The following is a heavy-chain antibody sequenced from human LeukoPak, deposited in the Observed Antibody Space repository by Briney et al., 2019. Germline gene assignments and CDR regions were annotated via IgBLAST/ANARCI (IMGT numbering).Heavy chain of an antibody. CDR3: AKDEAPVTSIPYYFDY. CDR1: GFTFSYYG. V-gene: IGHV3-30*18. Sequence: PGRSLRLSCVASGFTFSYYGMHWVRQAPGKGLEWVAVISYAGSNKYYADSVKGRFSISRDNSKNTLFLQMNSLRAEDTAVYYCAKDEAPVTSIPYYFDYWGQGTLVTVSS. D-gene: IGHD2-21*02. J-gene: IGHJ4*02. CDR2: ISYAGSNK.